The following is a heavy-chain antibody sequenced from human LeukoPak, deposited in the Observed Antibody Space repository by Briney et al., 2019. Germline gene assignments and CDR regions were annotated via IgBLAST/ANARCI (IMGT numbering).Heavy chain of an antibody. D-gene: IGHD3-10*01. CDR2: VSYDGSNK. V-gene: IGHV3-30*04. CDR3: ARTMSRYSGSLSSVPFDY. J-gene: IGHJ4*02. CDR1: GFTFSTYA. Sequence: GGSLRLSCAASGFTFSTYAMHWVRQAPGKGLEWVAVVSYDGSNKYYADSVKGRFTISRDNSKNTLYLQMNSLRAEGTAVYYCARTMSRYSGSLSSVPFDYWGQGTLVTVSS.